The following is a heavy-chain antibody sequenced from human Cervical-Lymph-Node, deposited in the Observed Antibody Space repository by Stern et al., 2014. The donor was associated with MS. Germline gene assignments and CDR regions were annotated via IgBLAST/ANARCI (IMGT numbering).Heavy chain of an antibody. CDR3: SKAGYTGSYSDS. J-gene: IGHJ4*02. CDR2: ISYDGRNK. D-gene: IGHD1-26*01. CDR1: RFSLSDYG. V-gene: IGHV3-30*18. Sequence: QLVESGGGVVQPGRSLRLSCAASRFSLSDYGLHWVRQAPGKGLEWVAVISYDGRNKYYADTVKGRFTISRDNSKNTLYLQMNSLRAEDTAVYYCSKAGYTGSYSDSWGQGTLVTVSS.